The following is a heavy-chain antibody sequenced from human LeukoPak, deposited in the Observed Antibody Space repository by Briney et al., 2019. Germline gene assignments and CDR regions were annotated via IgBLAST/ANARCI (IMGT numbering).Heavy chain of an antibody. CDR2: FSGSTGTT. J-gene: IGHJ4*02. V-gene: IGHV3-23*01. D-gene: IGHD6-19*01. Sequence: GGSLRLSCAASGFTFDSYAMSWVRQAPGKGLEWVSTFSGSTGTTYYADSVKGRFTISRDNSKNTLYLQMNSLRAEDTAVYYCAKDQGIYSSGWYAMDYFDYWGQGTLVTVSS. CDR1: GFTFDSYA. CDR3: AKDQGIYSSGWYAMDYFDY.